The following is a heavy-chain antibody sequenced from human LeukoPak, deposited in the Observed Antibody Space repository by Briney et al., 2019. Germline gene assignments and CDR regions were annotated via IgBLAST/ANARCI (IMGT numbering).Heavy chain of an antibody. CDR1: GFTFSSYA. D-gene: IGHD3-22*01. Sequence: GGSLRLSCAASGFTFSSYAMSWVRQAPGKGLECISGFSGSGGSTYYADSVKGRFTISRDSSKNTLYLQMNSLRAEDTAVYYCARVNRSGYYRAPNYFDYWGQGTLVTVSS. CDR3: ARVNRSGYYRAPNYFDY. J-gene: IGHJ4*02. CDR2: FSGSGGST. V-gene: IGHV3-23*01.